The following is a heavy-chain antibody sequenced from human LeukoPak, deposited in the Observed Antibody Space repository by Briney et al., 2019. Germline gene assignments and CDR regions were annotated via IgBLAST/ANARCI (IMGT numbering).Heavy chain of an antibody. CDR2: IRYDGTNE. CDR1: GFTFGRNA. Sequence: PGGSLRLSCAASGFTFGRNAMHWVRQAPGKGLEWVALIRYDGTNEYYADSVRGRFTISRDNAKNMVYLQMNSLRPEDTAVYYCAKDEGQIGGLFLIYYFDHWGRGTLVTVSS. V-gene: IGHV3-30*02. D-gene: IGHD3-10*01. CDR3: AKDEGQIGGLFLIYYFDH. J-gene: IGHJ4*02.